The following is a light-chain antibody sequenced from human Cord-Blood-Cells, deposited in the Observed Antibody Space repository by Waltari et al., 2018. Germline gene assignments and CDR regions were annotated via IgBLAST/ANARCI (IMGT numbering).Light chain of an antibody. CDR2: EGS. CDR3: CSYAGSSTLV. CDR1: SSDVGSYNL. V-gene: IGLV2-23*01. J-gene: IGLJ2*01. Sequence: SALPQPAHVSGSPAQSIPLSCTGTSSDVGSYNLVSWYQQHPGKAPKLMIYEGSKRPSGVSNRFSGSKSGNTASLTISGLQAEDEADYYCCSYAGSSTLVFGGGTKLTVL.